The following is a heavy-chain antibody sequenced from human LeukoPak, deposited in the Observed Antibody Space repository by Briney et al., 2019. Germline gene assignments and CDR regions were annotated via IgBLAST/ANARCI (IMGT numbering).Heavy chain of an antibody. CDR1: GFTFTNYA. V-gene: IGHV3-23*01. D-gene: IGHD2-2*01. J-gene: IGHJ4*02. Sequence: PGGSLRLSCAAPGFTFTNYAMSWVRQAPGKGLEWVSVFTSSGGSTYYADSVKGRFTISRDNSKNTLYLQMNSLRVDDTAVSYCAKSVGYCLSTSCPYYFDYWGQGSLVTVSS. CDR3: AKSVGYCLSTSCPYYFDY. CDR2: FTSSGGST.